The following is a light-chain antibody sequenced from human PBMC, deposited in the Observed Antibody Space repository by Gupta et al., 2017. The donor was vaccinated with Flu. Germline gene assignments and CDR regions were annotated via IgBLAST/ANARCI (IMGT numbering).Light chain of an antibody. CDR3: QVWESGRDYAGV. Sequence: SYVLTQPPSLSLAPGQTARINCTGNYIGSTRVHRHQPQPGHAPGLVVYDDSDRPSGIPERFVGSHSGCTATMTIRRVEAGEEAGYDCQVWESGRDYAGVFGGGTKRTVL. CDR2: DDS. J-gene: IGLJ2*01. V-gene: IGLV3-21*02. CDR1: YIGSTR.